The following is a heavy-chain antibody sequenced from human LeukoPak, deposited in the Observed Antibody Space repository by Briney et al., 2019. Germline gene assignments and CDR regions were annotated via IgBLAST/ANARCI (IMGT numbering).Heavy chain of an antibody. CDR3: ARVGYNGYVLEF. CDR1: GYTFTGYY. D-gene: IGHD5-12*01. Sequence: ASVKVSFKASGYTFTGYYMHWVRQAPGQGLEWMGWINPNSGATNFAQKFQGRVTMTRDTSINTAYMELSRLRSDDTAVYFCARVGYNGYVLEFWGQGTLVTVSS. V-gene: IGHV1-2*02. CDR2: INPNSGAT. J-gene: IGHJ4*02.